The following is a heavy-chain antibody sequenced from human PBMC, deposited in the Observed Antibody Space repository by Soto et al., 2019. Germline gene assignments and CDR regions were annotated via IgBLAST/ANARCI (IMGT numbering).Heavy chain of an antibody. V-gene: IGHV1-69*01. CDR3: ARVGPPSPSVIWFFDL. D-gene: IGHD2-21*01. Sequence: QGQLVQSGAEVKKPGSSVKVSCKASGGSFRTYAINWVRQAPGQGLEWLGGIIPMLAAPTYAQKFQGRLTITAYESTTPVYMELSSLTSDDTAVYYCARVGPPSPSVIWFFDLWGRGTLVTVSS. CDR2: IIPMLAAP. J-gene: IGHJ2*01. CDR1: GGSFRTYA.